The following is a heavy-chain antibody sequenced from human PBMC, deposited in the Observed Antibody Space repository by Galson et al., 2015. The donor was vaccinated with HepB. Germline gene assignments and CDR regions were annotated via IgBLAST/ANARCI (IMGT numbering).Heavy chain of an antibody. Sequence: SVKVSCKASGYTFTSYGISWVRQAPGQGLEWMGWISAYNGNTNYAQKLQGRVTMTTDTSTSTAYMELRSLRSDDTAVYYCARDLPGGFVVVPAAKDYYYYGMDVWGQGTTVTVSS. V-gene: IGHV1-18*01. CDR1: GYTFTSYG. CDR2: ISAYNGNT. D-gene: IGHD2-2*01. CDR3: ARDLPGGFVVVPAAKDYYYYGMDV. J-gene: IGHJ6*02.